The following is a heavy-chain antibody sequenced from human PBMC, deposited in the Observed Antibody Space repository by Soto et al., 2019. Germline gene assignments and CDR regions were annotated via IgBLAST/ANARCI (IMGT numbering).Heavy chain of an antibody. D-gene: IGHD6-6*01. V-gene: IGHV1-18*01. J-gene: IGHJ5*02. CDR3: AIDLYHSSSSKNWFDP. CDR1: GYTFTSYG. Sequence: GASVKVSCKASGYTFTSYGISWVRQAPGQGLEWMGRISANSGSTNYAQKFQGRVTMTTDTSTSTVYMELSSLRSEDTAVYYCAIDLYHSSSSKNWFDPWGQGTLVTDSS. CDR2: ISANSGST.